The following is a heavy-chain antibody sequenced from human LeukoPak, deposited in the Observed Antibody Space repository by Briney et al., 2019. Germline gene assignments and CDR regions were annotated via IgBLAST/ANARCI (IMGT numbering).Heavy chain of an antibody. CDR1: GFTFSSYA. J-gene: IGHJ4*02. CDR3: ATETNGRHYDY. V-gene: IGHV3-23*03. Sequence: QPGGSLRLSCAASGFTFSSYAMSWVRQAPGKGLEWVSVIYSGGSTYYADSVKGRFTISRDNSKNTLYLQMNSLRAEDTAVYYCATETNGRHYDYWGQGTLLTVSS. CDR2: IYSGGST. D-gene: IGHD1-14*01.